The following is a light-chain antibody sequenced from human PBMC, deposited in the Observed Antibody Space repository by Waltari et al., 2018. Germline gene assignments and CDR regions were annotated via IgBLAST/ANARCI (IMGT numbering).Light chain of an antibody. Sequence: SSELTQDPAVSVALGQTVRIRCPGVSPRSYFAIWYQKQPGQAPVLVTFGKNNRPSGIPDRFSGSSSGNTASLTITGAQAEDEADYYCNSRDSSGNYVFGTGTKVTVL. CDR1: SPRSYF. CDR3: NSRDSSGNYV. CDR2: GKN. V-gene: IGLV3-19*01. J-gene: IGLJ1*01.